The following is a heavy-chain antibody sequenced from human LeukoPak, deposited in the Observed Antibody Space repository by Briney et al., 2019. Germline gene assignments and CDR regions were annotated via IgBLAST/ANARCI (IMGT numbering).Heavy chain of an antibody. CDR2: INPSGDFT. J-gene: IGHJ3*02. D-gene: IGHD3-16*01. Sequence: ASVTVSCKASGYTFNSYYMHWVRQAPGQGLEWMGIINPSGDFTSYAQKFQGRVTMTKDTSTSTAYMELRSLRSDDTAVYYCARDLYALVIWGQGTMVTVSS. CDR3: ARDLYALVI. CDR1: GYTFNSYY. V-gene: IGHV1-46*02.